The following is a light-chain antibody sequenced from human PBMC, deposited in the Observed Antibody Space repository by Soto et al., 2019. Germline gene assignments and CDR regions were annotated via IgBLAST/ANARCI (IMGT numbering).Light chain of an antibody. J-gene: IGKJ1*01. CDR2: GAS. CDR1: QSVSSN. V-gene: IGKV3-15*01. Sequence: EIVLTQSPATLSLSPGEGATLSCRASQSVSSNLAWYQQKPGQAPRLLIYGASTRATGIPARFSGSGSGTEFTLTISSLQSEDFAVYYCQEYNNWPGTFGQGTKVEIK. CDR3: QEYNNWPGT.